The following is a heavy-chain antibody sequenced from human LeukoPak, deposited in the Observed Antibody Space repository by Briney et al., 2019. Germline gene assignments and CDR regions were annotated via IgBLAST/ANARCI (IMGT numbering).Heavy chain of an antibody. CDR1: GFTFSSYS. Sequence: PAGGSLRLSCAASGFTFSSYSMNWVRQAPGKGLEWVSGISWNSGSIGYADSVKGRFTISRDNAKNSLYLQMNSLRTEDTALYYCAKDDRKSSSDGAGAEYFQHWGQGTLVTVSS. D-gene: IGHD6-25*01. V-gene: IGHV3-9*01. J-gene: IGHJ1*01. CDR3: AKDDRKSSSDGAGAEYFQH. CDR2: ISWNSGSI.